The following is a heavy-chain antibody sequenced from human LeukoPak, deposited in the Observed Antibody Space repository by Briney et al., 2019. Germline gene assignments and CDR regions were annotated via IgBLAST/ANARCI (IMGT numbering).Heavy chain of an antibody. J-gene: IGHJ4*02. V-gene: IGHV3-30*18. CDR1: GSTFNSYV. CDR2: ISYDGSNK. D-gene: IGHD5-18*01. Sequence: GGSLRLSCAASGSTFNSYVMHWVRQAPGKGLEWVAVISYDGSNKYYADSVKGRFTISRDNSKNTLYLQMNSLRVEDTAVYYCAKDRGIQLCLHYWGQGTLVTVSS. CDR3: AKDRGIQLCLHY.